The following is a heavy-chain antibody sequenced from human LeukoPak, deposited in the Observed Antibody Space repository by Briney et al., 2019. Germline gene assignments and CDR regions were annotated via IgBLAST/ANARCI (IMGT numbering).Heavy chain of an antibody. CDR2: IYYTGST. Sequence: PSETLSLTCAVSGGSISSYYWSWIRQPPGKGLEWIGYIYYTGSTNYNPSLESRVTISVDTSKSQFSLKLTSVTAADTAAYFCARDRALGGWLLTFDYWGRGTLVTVSS. CDR1: GGSISSYY. J-gene: IGHJ4*02. CDR3: ARDRALGGWLLTFDY. V-gene: IGHV4-59*01. D-gene: IGHD5-24*01.